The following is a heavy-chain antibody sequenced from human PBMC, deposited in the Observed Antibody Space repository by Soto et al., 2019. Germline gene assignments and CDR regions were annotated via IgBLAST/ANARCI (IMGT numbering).Heavy chain of an antibody. J-gene: IGHJ5*02. D-gene: IGHD3-22*01. V-gene: IGHV4-38-2*02. CDR3: ARDSSGYYWFDP. CDR1: GFSISSGYF. Sequence: PSDTLSLTCAVSGFSISSGYFWGWIRQPPGKGPEWLGGIYHSGTTYYNPSVKGRVTISVDTSKNQFSLKMSSVTAADTAVYYCARDSSGYYWFDPWGQGTLVTVSS. CDR2: IYHSGTT.